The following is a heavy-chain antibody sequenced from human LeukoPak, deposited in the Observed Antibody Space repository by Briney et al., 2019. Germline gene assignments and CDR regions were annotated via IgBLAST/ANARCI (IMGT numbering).Heavy chain of an antibody. J-gene: IGHJ2*01. CDR2: IYYSGST. Sequence: SETLSLTCTVSGGSISSYYWSWIRQPPGKGLEWIGYIYYSGSTNYNPSLKSRVTISVDTPKNQFSLKLSSVTAADTAVYYCARVKRDYGDYVWYFDLRGRGTLVTVSS. D-gene: IGHD4-17*01. CDR3: ARVKRDYGDYVWYFDL. CDR1: GGSISSYY. V-gene: IGHV4-59*01.